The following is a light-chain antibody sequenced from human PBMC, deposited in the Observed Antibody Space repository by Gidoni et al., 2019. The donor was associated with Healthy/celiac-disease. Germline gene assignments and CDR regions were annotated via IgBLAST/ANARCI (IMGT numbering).Light chain of an antibody. CDR2: GAS. V-gene: IGKV3-15*01. CDR3: LQYNNWPF. Sequence: EIVMTQSPATLSVSPGERATLSCRASQSVSSNLAWYQQKPGQAPRLLIYGASTRATGIPGRFSGSGSGTEFTLTISSLQSEDFAVYYCLQYNNWPFFXQXTKLEIK. J-gene: IGKJ2*01. CDR1: QSVSSN.